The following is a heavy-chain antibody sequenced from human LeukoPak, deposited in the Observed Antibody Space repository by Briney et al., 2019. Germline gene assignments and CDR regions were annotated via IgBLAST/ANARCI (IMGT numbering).Heavy chain of an antibody. D-gene: IGHD2-2*01. CDR1: GGSFSGYY. CDR3: ARRQNCSSTSCHPYSFDY. Sequence: SETLSLTCAVYGGSFSGYYWSWIRQPPGKGLEWIGEINHSGSTNYNPSLKSRVTISVDTSKKQFSLKLSSVTAADTAVYYCARRQNCSSTSCHPYSFDYWGQGTLVTVSS. J-gene: IGHJ4*02. V-gene: IGHV4-34*01. CDR2: INHSGST.